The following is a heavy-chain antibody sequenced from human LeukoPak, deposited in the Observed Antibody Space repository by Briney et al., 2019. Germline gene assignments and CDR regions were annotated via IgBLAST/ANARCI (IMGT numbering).Heavy chain of an antibody. Sequence: GGSLRLSCAASGFTVSSNYMSWVRQAPGKGLEWVSVIYSGGSTYYADSVKGRFTISRDNSKNTLYLQMNSLRAEDTAVYYCARADIVATIKAFDIWGQGTMVTVSS. CDR1: GFTVSSNY. D-gene: IGHD5-12*01. CDR2: IYSGGST. J-gene: IGHJ3*02. V-gene: IGHV3-53*05. CDR3: ARADIVATIKAFDI.